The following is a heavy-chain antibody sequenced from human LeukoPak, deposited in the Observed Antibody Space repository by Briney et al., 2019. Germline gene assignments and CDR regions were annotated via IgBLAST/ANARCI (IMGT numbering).Heavy chain of an antibody. V-gene: IGHV3-7*01. Sequence: PGWTQRLSCTPSGGTFSKYWESWVQKARGERLEGSDNIKQAGSEKYYVDSVKGRFTISRDNAKNSLYLQMNSLRAEDTAVYYCARVPLAYCGGDCYPLYYFDYWGQGTLVTVSS. CDR3: ARVPLAYCGGDCYPLYYFDY. D-gene: IGHD2-21*02. CDR1: GGTFSKYW. CDR2: IKQAGSEK. J-gene: IGHJ4*02.